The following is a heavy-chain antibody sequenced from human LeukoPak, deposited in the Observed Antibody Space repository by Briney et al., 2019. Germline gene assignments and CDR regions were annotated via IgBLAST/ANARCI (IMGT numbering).Heavy chain of an antibody. CDR2: IYYIGST. J-gene: IGHJ6*03. Sequence: SETLSLTCTVSGGSISSSTYYWGWIRQPPGKGLEWIGSIYYIGSTYYNPSLKSRVTISVDRSKNQFSLKVSSVTAADTAVYYCARSLVVPAAYDYYYYMDVWGKGTTVTVSS. V-gene: IGHV4-39*07. D-gene: IGHD2-2*01. CDR3: ARSLVVPAAYDYYYYMDV. CDR1: GGSISSSTYY.